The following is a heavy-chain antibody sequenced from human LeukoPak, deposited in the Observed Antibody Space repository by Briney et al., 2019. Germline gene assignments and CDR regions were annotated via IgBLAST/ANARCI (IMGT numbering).Heavy chain of an antibody. CDR2: TNPNSGGT. Sequence: ASVKVSCKASGYTFTGYYMHWVRQAPGQGLEWMGWTNPNSGGTNYAQKFQGRVTMTRDTSISTAYMELSRLRSDDTAVYYCAIYYDSSGYYLDPWGQGTLVTVSS. V-gene: IGHV1-2*02. D-gene: IGHD3-22*01. CDR3: AIYYDSSGYYLDP. J-gene: IGHJ5*02. CDR1: GYTFTGYY.